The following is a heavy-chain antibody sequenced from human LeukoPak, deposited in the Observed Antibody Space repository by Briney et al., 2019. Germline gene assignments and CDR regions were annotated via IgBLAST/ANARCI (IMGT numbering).Heavy chain of an antibody. CDR1: GDSISSSY. V-gene: IGHV4-59*12. CDR2: IYYSGST. D-gene: IGHD2-15*01. J-gene: IGHJ3*02. Sequence: SETLSLTCTVSGDSISSSYWSWIRQPPGKGLEWIGYIYYSGSTNYNPSLKSRVTISVDTSKNQFSLKLSSVTAADTAVYYCARGGGYCSGGSCYSGDAFDIWGQGTMVTVSS. CDR3: ARGGGYCSGGSCYSGDAFDI.